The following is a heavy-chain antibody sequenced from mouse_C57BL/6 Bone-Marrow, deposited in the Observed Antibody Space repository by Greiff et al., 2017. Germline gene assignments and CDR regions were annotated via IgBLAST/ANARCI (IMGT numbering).Heavy chain of an antibody. Sequence: QVQLQQSGAELVKPGASVKMSCKASGYTFTSYWITWVKQRPGQGLEWIGDIYPGCGSTNYNEKFKSKATLTVDTSSSTAYMQLSSLTSEDSAVYYGARPYYSNYWYFDVWGTGTTVTVSS. D-gene: IGHD2-5*01. CDR3: ARPYYSNYWYFDV. CDR2: IYPGCGST. CDR1: GYTFTSYW. J-gene: IGHJ1*03. V-gene: IGHV1-55*01.